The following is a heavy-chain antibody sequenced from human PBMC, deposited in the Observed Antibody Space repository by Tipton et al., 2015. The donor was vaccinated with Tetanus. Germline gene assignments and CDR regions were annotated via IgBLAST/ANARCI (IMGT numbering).Heavy chain of an antibody. D-gene: IGHD3-3*01. CDR3: AKDPSEWLVGMRTHFDY. CDR1: GFTFSSYA. V-gene: IGHV3-23*01. J-gene: IGHJ4*02. CDR2: ISGSGGST. Sequence: SLRLSCAASGFTFSSYAMSWVRQAPGKGLEWVSAISGSGGSTYYADSVKGRFTISRDNSKNTLYLQMNSLRAEDTAVYYCAKDPSEWLVGMRTHFDYWGQGTLVTVSS.